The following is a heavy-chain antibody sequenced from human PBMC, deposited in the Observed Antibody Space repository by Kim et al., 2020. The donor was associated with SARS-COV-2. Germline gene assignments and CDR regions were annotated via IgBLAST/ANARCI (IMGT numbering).Heavy chain of an antibody. J-gene: IGHJ4*02. Sequence: SVKVSCKASGGTFSSYAISWVRQAPGQGLEWMGRIIPILGIANYAQKFQGRVTITADKSTSTAYMELSSLRSEDTAVYYCARMFLVGYFDYWGQGTLVTVSS. CDR3: ARMFLVGYFDY. V-gene: IGHV1-69*04. CDR1: GGTFSSYA. CDR2: IIPILGIA. D-gene: IGHD3-3*01.